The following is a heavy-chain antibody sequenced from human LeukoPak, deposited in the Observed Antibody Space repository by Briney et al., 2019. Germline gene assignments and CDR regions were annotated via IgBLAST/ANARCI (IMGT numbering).Heavy chain of an antibody. V-gene: IGHV4-31*03. CDR2: IYYSGST. CDR1: GGSISSGGYY. D-gene: IGHD3-22*01. CDR3: AREVLYYYDSSGYLYYFDY. J-gene: IGHJ4*02. Sequence: SETLSLTCTVSGGSISSGGYYWSWIRQHPGKGLEWIGYIYYSGSTYYNPSLKSRVTISVDTSKNQFSLKLSSVTAADTAVYYCAREVLYYYDSSGYLYYFDYWGQGTLVTVSS.